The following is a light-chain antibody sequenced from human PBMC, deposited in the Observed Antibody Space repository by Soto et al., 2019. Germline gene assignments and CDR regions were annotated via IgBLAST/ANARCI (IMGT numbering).Light chain of an antibody. V-gene: IGKV3-20*01. CDR2: DAS. CDR3: QQYLNSPRT. Sequence: VLTQSPGTLSLSPGEGATLSCRASQRVASDLAWYLQKPGQPPRLLIYDASIRATSIPDRISGSRSERDFTLTISRLEPQDAAVYYCQQYLNSPRTFGQGTKLEIK. CDR1: QRVASD. J-gene: IGKJ1*01.